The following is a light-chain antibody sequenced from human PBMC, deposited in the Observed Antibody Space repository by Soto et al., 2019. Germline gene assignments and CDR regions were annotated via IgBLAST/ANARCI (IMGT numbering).Light chain of an antibody. J-gene: IGKJ5*01. CDR1: QSVRSTY. CDR2: DAS. CDR3: QQRSNWIT. V-gene: IGKV3-11*01. Sequence: EIVLTHSTGTLSLSPGERATLSCSASQSVRSTYLAWYQQKPGQAPRLLIYDASNRATGIPARFSASGSGTDFTLTISSLEPEDFAVYYCQQRSNWITFGQGTRLEI.